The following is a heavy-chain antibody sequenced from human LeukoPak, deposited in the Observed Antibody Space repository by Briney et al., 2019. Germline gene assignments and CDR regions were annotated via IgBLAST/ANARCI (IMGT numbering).Heavy chain of an antibody. V-gene: IGHV3-73*01. J-gene: IGHJ4*02. CDR2: IRSNANNYAT. D-gene: IGHD3-16*01. Sequence: PGGSLRLSCEASGVSFSGSVIHWVRQAPGKGLEWVGRIRSNANNYATSYAESTKGRFIISRDDSKNTAYLKMNSLKIEDTATYFCTGAVTLRGGLLSDHWGQGTLVIVTS. CDR1: GVSFSGSV. CDR3: TGAVTLRGGLLSDH.